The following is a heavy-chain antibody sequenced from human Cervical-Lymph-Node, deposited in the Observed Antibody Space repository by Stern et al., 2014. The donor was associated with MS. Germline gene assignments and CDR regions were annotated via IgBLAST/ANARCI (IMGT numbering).Heavy chain of an antibody. CDR2: ISHSGVT. CDR1: GASLKTIGYL. J-gene: IGHJ4*02. CDR3: MRGDY. Sequence: QLHLQQSGPGLVKPSHTLSLTCTVSGASLKTIGYLWSWVRQPPGKGLEWIGFISHSGVTFYNETLKSRVTLSQDTSANQFSLRLTSVTAADTALYFCMRGDYWGRGILVAVSS. V-gene: IGHV4-31*03.